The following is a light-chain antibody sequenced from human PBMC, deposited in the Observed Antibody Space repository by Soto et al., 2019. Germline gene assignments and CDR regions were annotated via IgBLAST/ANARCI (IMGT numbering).Light chain of an antibody. Sequence: QSVLTQPASVSGSPGESIAISCTGTSSDVGGYKYASWYQQYPGKAPKLMIYDVSNRPSGVPDRFSGSKSGNTASLTISGLQSEDEADYYCSSYTSYTSYVFGTGTKATVL. CDR1: SSDVGGYKY. V-gene: IGLV2-14*01. CDR2: DVS. J-gene: IGLJ1*01. CDR3: SSYTSYTSYV.